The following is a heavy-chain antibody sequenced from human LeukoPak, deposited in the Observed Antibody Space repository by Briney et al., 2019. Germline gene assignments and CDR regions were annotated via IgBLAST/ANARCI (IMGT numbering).Heavy chain of an antibody. D-gene: IGHD5-12*01. CDR1: GFTFSSYS. J-gene: IGHJ4*02. V-gene: IGHV3-21*01. CDR3: ARDETPTNGYDSYDF. Sequence: GGPLRLSCAASGFTFSSYSMNWVRQAPGKGLEWVSSISSSSSYIYYADSVKGRFTISRDNAKNSLYLQMNSLRAEDTAVYYCARDETPTNGYDSYDFWGQGTLVTVST. CDR2: ISSSSSYI.